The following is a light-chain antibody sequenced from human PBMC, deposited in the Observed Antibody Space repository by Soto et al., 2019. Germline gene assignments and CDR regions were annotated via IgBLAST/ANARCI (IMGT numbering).Light chain of an antibody. V-gene: IGLV2-11*01. Sequence: QSALTQPRSVSGSPGQSVTISCTGTSSDVGGYNYVSWYQQHPGKAPKVMIYDVSKRPSGVADRFSGSKSGNTASLTISGLQAEDEADYYCCSFAGTSTVVFGGGTKLTVL. CDR2: DVS. J-gene: IGLJ2*01. CDR1: SSDVGGYNY. CDR3: CSFAGTSTVV.